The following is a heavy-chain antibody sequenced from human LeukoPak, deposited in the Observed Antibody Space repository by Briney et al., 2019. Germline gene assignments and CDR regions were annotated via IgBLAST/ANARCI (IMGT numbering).Heavy chain of an antibody. CDR2: IIPIFGTA. CDR3: ARDRRDYYDSSGYYYYAFDI. D-gene: IGHD3-22*01. CDR1: GGTFSSYA. Sequence: SVKVSCKASGGTFSSYAISWVRQAPGQGLEWMGGIIPIFGTANYAQRFQGRVTITADESTSTAYMELSSLRSEDTAVYYCARDRRDYYDSSGYYYYAFDIWGQGTMVTVSS. J-gene: IGHJ3*02. V-gene: IGHV1-69*13.